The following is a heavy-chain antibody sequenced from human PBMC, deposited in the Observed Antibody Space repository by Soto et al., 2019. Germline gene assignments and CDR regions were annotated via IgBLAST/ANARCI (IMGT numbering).Heavy chain of an antibody. Sequence: GASVKVSCKASGYTFTSYGISWVRQAPGQGLEWMGWISAYNGNTNYAQKLKGRVTMTTDTSTSTAYMELRSLRSDDTAVYYCAKVGFGVYYYYGMDVWGQGTTVTVSS. CDR1: GYTFTSYG. J-gene: IGHJ6*02. CDR3: AKVGFGVYYYYGMDV. D-gene: IGHD3-16*01. V-gene: IGHV1-18*01. CDR2: ISAYNGNT.